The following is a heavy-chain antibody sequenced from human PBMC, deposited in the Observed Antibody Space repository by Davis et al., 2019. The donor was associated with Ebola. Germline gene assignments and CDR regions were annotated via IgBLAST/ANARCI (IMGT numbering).Heavy chain of an antibody. CDR2: FIAYTGNT. J-gene: IGHJ3*02. D-gene: IGHD1-26*01. V-gene: IGHV1-18*01. Sequence: ASVKVSCKASGYSFKNYAISWVXXXXXXXXXXXXXFIAYTGNTNYAPKVQGRVTMTTDTSTGTAYLDLRSLRSDDTAVYFTARTSIVGTTTTATDIWGQGTLVTVSS. CDR3: ARTSIVGTTTTATDI. CDR1: GYSFKNYA.